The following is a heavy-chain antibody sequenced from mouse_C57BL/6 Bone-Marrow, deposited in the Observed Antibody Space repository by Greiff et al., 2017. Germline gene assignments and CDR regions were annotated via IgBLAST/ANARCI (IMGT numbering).Heavy chain of an antibody. D-gene: IGHD2-2*01. CDR3: AGWLAYYAMDY. Sequence: VQLQQSGAELVKPGASVKLSCTASGFNIKDYYMHWVKQRTEQGLEWIGRIDPEDGETKDAPKFQGKATITADTSSNTAYLLLSSLTSEDTAVYYCAGWLAYYAMDYWGQGTSVTVSS. CDR2: IDPEDGET. CDR1: GFNIKDYY. V-gene: IGHV14-2*01. J-gene: IGHJ4*01.